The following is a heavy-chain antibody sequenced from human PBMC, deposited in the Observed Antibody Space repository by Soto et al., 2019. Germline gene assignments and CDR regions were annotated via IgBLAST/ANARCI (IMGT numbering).Heavy chain of an antibody. CDR2: IYPGDSDI. D-gene: IGHD3-10*01. CDR3: ARPSDYYGSGTFDS. J-gene: IGHJ4*02. Sequence: PGESVKSSGEGCGCRVTSYWIACVRQVPGKGLELMGVIYPGDSDIRYSPSFQGQVTISADKSISTAYLQWSSLKASDTAMYYCARPSDYYGSGTFDSWGQGTLVTFSS. V-gene: IGHV5-51*01. CDR1: GCRVTSYW.